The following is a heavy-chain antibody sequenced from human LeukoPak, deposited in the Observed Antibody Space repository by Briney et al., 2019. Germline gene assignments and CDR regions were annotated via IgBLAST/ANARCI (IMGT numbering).Heavy chain of an antibody. J-gene: IGHJ4*02. V-gene: IGHV3-30*18. CDR2: ISYDGSNK. CDR3: AKDSLRLRYYDILTGYYIPWGYFDY. Sequence: GRSLRLSCAASGFTFSSYGMHWVRQAPGKGLEWVAVISYDGSNKYYADSVKGRFTISRDNSKNTLYLQMNSLRAEGTAVYYCAKDSLRLRYYDILTGYYIPWGYFDYWGQGTLVTVSS. D-gene: IGHD3-9*01. CDR1: GFTFSSYG.